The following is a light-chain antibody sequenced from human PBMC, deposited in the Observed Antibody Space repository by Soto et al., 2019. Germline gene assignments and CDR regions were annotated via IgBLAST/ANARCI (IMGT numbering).Light chain of an antibody. CDR3: SSYPATRTVV. Sequence: QSALTQPASVSGSPGQSITIACTGTSSDVGGYNHVSWYQVHPGKAPRLVIYDVSIRPPAVSDRFSGSTYGNTASRTISGLQAEDEADYYCSSYPATRTVVFGGGPKLTVL. CDR1: SSDVGGYNH. V-gene: IGLV2-14*03. J-gene: IGLJ3*02. CDR2: DVS.